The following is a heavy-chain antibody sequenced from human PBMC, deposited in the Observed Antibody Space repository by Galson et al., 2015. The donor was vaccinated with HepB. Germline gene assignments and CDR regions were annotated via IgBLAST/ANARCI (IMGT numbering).Heavy chain of an antibody. CDR3: ARDWLGPGHEYSSSSVFDY. Sequence: SVKVSCKASGYTFTSYGISWVRQAPGQGLEWMGWISAYNGNTNYAQKLQGRVTTTTDTSTSTAYMELRSLRSDDTAVYYCARDWLGPGHEYSSSSVFDYWGQGTLVTVSS. D-gene: IGHD6-6*01. CDR2: ISAYNGNT. CDR1: GYTFTSYG. J-gene: IGHJ4*02. V-gene: IGHV1-18*01.